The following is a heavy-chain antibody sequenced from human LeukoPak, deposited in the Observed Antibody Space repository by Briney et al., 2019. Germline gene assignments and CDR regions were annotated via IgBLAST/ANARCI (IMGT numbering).Heavy chain of an antibody. CDR2: IYPGDSDT. CDR3: VRQRYSTIGPDD. CDR1: GYSFTSYW. V-gene: IGHV5-51*01. Sequence: GESLKISCKGSGYSFTSYWIGWVRQMPGKGLEWMGIIYPGDSDTRYSPSFQGQVTISADKSISTAYLSLKASDTAIYYCVRQRYSTIGPDDWGQGTLIIVSS. J-gene: IGHJ4*02. D-gene: IGHD6-13*01.